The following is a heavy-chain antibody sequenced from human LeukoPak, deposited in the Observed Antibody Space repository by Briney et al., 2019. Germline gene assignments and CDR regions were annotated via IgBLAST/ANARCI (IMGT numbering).Heavy chain of an antibody. D-gene: IGHD7-27*01. CDR2: ISSDGTNK. V-gene: IGHV3-30-3*01. Sequence: TGGSLRLSCAASGFTFNSYAMHWVRQAPGRGLEWVAFISSDGTNKYYADSVKGRFTISRDNSKNTLYLQMNSLRAEDTAVYYCAKDLSGAFDIWGQGTMVTVSS. CDR3: AKDLSGAFDI. CDR1: GFTFNSYA. J-gene: IGHJ3*02.